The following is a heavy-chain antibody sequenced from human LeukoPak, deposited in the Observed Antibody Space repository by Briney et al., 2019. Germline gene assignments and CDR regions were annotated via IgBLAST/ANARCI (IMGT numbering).Heavy chain of an antibody. D-gene: IGHD3-3*01. Sequence: GGSLRLSCAASGFTFSSYAMSWVRQAPGKGLEWVSAISGSGGSTYYADSVKGRFTISRDNSKNTLYLQMNSLRAEDTAVYYCAKDRPMYDFWSGQPPYFDYWGQGTLVTVSS. CDR1: GFTFSSYA. CDR2: ISGSGGST. V-gene: IGHV3-23*01. CDR3: AKDRPMYDFWSGQPPYFDY. J-gene: IGHJ4*02.